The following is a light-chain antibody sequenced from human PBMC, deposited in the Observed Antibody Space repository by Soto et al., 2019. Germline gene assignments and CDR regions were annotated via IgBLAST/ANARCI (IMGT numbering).Light chain of an antibody. Sequence: EIVLTQSPGTLSLSPGDRATLSCRASQSITSNYLAWYQQKPGQAPSLLIYGSSNRATGIPDRFSGSGSGTDFTLTISRLEPEDFAVYYCQQYGSSSWTFGQGTKVDIK. CDR1: QSITSNY. J-gene: IGKJ1*01. V-gene: IGKV3-20*01. CDR2: GSS. CDR3: QQYGSSSWT.